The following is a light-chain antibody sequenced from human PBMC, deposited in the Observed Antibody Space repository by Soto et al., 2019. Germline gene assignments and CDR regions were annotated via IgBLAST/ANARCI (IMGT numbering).Light chain of an antibody. Sequence: QSVLTQPPSVSAAPGQTVTISCSGSSSNIGKKYVSWYQQLPGAAPTLLIYDNDKRPSESPDRFSCSRSGTSATLLITGLQTGDEAYYYCGTSDLSLSALVFGGGTQLTVL. V-gene: IGLV1-51*01. CDR1: SSNIGKKY. J-gene: IGLJ3*02. CDR3: GTSDLSLSALV. CDR2: DND.